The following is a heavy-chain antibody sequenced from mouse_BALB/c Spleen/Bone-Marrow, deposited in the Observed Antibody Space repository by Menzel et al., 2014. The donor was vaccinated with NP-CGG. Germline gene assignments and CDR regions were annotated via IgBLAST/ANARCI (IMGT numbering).Heavy chain of an antibody. CDR3: ARDRAYYRYDGCYYAMDY. V-gene: IGHV5-4*02. Sequence: EVMLVESGGGLVKPGGSLKLSCAASGFTFSDYYMYWVRQTPEKRLEWVAIISDGGSYTYYPDSVKGRFTISRDNAKNNLYLQMSSLKSDDTAMYYCARDRAYYRYDGCYYAMDYWGQGTSVTVSS. CDR1: GFTFSDYY. D-gene: IGHD2-14*01. CDR2: ISDGGSYT. J-gene: IGHJ4*01.